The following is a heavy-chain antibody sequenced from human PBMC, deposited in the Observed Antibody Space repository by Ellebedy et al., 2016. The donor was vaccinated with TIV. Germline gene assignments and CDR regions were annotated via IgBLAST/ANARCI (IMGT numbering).Heavy chain of an antibody. J-gene: IGHJ4*02. V-gene: IGHV4-59*01. CDR1: GGSISPYY. Sequence: SETLSLTCTVSGGSISPYYWSWIRQPPGKGLEWIGYIHYSGSATHDPSLTSRVTISLDTSNNQLSLRLTSVTAADTAIYYCARAGDSGDFLDFWGQGALVTVSS. CDR3: ARAGDSGDFLDF. D-gene: IGHD4-17*01. CDR2: IHYSGSA.